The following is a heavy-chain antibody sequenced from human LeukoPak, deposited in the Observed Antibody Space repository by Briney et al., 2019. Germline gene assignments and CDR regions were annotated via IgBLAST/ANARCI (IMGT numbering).Heavy chain of an antibody. D-gene: IGHD5-18*01. V-gene: IGHV4-39*07. CDR2: IYYSGST. Sequence: TSETLSLTCTVSGGSISSSSYYWGWIRQPPGKGLEWIGSIYYSGSTYYNPSLKSRVTISVDTSKNQFSLKLSSVTAADTAVYYCAREAMTRHAFDIWGQGTMVTVSS. CDR3: AREAMTRHAFDI. CDR1: GGSISSSSYY. J-gene: IGHJ3*02.